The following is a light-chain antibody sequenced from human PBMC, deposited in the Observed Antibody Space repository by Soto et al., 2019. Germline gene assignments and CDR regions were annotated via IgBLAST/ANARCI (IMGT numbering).Light chain of an antibody. CDR3: QQYGRSPPWT. CDR1: QSVSSSY. V-gene: IGKV3-20*01. J-gene: IGKJ1*01. Sequence: EIWLTQSPGTLSLAPGERATLSCRASQSVSSSYLAWYQQKPGQAPRLLIYGASSRATGIPDRFSGRGSGTDFTLTISRLEPEDLEVYYCQQYGRSPPWTFGKGTKVEIK. CDR2: GAS.